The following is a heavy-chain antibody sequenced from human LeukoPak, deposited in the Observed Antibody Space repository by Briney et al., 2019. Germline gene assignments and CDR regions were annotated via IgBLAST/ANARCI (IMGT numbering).Heavy chain of an antibody. CDR1: GFTFSSYA. CDR3: TKGSYYDSSGSFYFDY. CDR2: ISGSGDNT. V-gene: IGHV3-23*01. J-gene: IGHJ4*02. Sequence: GSLRLSCAASGFTFSSYAMSWVRQAPGKGLEWVSGISGSGDNTYYADSVKGRFTISRDNSKNTLYVQVNSLGTEDTAAYYCTKGSYYDSSGSFYFDYWGQGTLVTVSS. D-gene: IGHD3-22*01.